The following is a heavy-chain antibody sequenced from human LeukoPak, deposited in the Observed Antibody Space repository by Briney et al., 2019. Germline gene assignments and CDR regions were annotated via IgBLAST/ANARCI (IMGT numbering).Heavy chain of an antibody. CDR1: GYTFTGYY. D-gene: IGHD3-10*01. Sequence: ASVKVSCKASGYTFTGYYMHWVRQAPGQGLEWMGWISPNSGGTNYAQKFQGRVTMTRDTSISTAYMELSSLRSDDTAVYYCARRSPGSGERYDYWGQGTLVTVSS. J-gene: IGHJ4*02. CDR2: ISPNSGGT. V-gene: IGHV1-2*02. CDR3: ARRSPGSGERYDY.